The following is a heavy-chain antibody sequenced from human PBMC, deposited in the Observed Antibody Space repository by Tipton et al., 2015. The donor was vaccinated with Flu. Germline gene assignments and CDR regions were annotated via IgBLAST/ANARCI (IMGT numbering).Heavy chain of an antibody. CDR3: ARDSAAHYGMDV. V-gene: IGHV4-59*08. J-gene: IGHJ6*02. D-gene: IGHD6-13*01. CDR1: GDSISSYY. CDR2: IYYSGST. Sequence: LRLSCTVSGDSISSYYWSWIRQPPGKGLEWIGYIYYSGSTNYNPSLKSRVTISVDTSKNQFSLKLSSVTAADTAVYYCARDSAAHYGMDVWGQGTTVTVSS.